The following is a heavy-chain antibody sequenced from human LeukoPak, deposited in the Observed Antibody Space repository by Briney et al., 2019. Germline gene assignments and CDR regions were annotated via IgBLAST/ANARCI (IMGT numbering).Heavy chain of an antibody. CDR1: GGSFSGYY. CDR2: INHSGST. CDR3: ARGPNYYDSSGYSDY. V-gene: IGHV4-34*01. D-gene: IGHD3-22*01. J-gene: IGHJ4*02. Sequence: SETLSLTCAVYGGSFSGYYWSWIRQPPGKGLEWIGGINHSGSTNYSPSLKGRVTISVDTSKNQFSLKLSSVTAADTAVYYCARGPNYYDSSGYSDYWGQGTLVTVSS.